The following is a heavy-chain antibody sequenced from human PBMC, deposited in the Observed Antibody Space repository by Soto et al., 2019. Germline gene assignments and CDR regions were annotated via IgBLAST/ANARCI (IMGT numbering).Heavy chain of an antibody. Sequence: PGGSLRLSCVASGFKFDDYGVHWVRHTPGKGLEWIAGLSKDSLSISYGASMKGRFTISRDNAKSSLYLQLNSPRPEDTALYYCVKDALTAVAFYFDYWGRGALVTVSS. V-gene: IGHV3-9*01. CDR3: VKDALTAVAFYFDY. CDR1: GFKFDDYG. J-gene: IGHJ4*01. D-gene: IGHD6-19*01. CDR2: LSKDSLSI.